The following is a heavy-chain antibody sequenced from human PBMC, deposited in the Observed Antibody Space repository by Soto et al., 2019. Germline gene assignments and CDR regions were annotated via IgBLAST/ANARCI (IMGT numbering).Heavy chain of an antibody. V-gene: IGHV3-15*07. J-gene: IGHJ3*02. D-gene: IGHD3-3*01. CDR1: GFTFSNAW. CDR2: IKSKTDGGTT. CDR3: TTDHRRVLRFLEWPTRGAFDI. Sequence: GGSLRLSCAASGFTFSNAWMNWVRQAPGKGLEWVGRIKSKTDGGTTDYAAPVKGRFTISTDASKNTLYLQMNSLKTEDTAVYYCTTDHRRVLRFLEWPTRGAFDIWGQGTMVTVSS.